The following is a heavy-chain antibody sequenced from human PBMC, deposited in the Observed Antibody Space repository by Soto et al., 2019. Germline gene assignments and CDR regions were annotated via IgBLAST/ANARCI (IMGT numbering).Heavy chain of an antibody. CDR3: ARVRGTAGKRYFDY. Sequence: PSESLSLTCTVSGGSMSSYYWNWMRQPPGKGLEWIGYIYYSGSTTYNPSLKSRVTISVDSSKNQFSLRMSSATAADTAVYYCARVRGTAGKRYFDYWGQGTLVTVSS. CDR1: GGSMSSYY. J-gene: IGHJ4*02. CDR2: IYYSGST. D-gene: IGHD6-13*01. V-gene: IGHV4-59*01.